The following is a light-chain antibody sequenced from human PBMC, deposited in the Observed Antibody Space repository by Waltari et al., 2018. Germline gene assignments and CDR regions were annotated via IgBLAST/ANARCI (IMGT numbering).Light chain of an antibody. CDR1: TSNIGTNA. Sequence: QSVLTQPPSVSEAPWQRVTISCSGSTSNIGTNAVTWYQHLPGPAPKLLIYNDDLLPSGVSDRFSGSKSGTSAYLTISGLQSEDEAHYYCAAWDDSVNGRVFGGGTRLTVL. CDR2: NDD. J-gene: IGLJ3*02. CDR3: AAWDDSVNGRV. V-gene: IGLV1-36*01.